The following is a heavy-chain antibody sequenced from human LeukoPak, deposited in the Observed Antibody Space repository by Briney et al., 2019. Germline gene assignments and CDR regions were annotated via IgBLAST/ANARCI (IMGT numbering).Heavy chain of an antibody. V-gene: IGHV3-74*01. J-gene: IGHJ4*02. CDR2: IYNDGSSR. CDR1: GFTFSAYW. Sequence: GGSLRLSCAASGFTFSAYWMHWVRQAPGKGLVWVSRIYNDGSSRSYADSVKGRFTISRDNAKHTLYPQMNSLRAEDTALYFCSRSRDSGAFYFDSWGRGALVTVSS. D-gene: IGHD2-15*01. CDR3: SRSRDSGAFYFDS.